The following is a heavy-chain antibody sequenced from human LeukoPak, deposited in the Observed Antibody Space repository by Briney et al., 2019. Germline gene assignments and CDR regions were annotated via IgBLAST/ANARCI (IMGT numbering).Heavy chain of an antibody. CDR2: ISSSSSTI. D-gene: IGHD2-2*01. V-gene: IGHV3-48*01. J-gene: IGHJ4*02. CDR1: GFTFSSYS. CDR3: ARGPTPYQLLIDY. Sequence: GGSLRLSCAASGFTFSSYSMNWVRQAPGKGLEWVPYISSSSSTIYYADSVKGRFTISRDNAKNSLYLQMNSLRAEDTAVYYCARGPTPYQLLIDYWGQGTLVTVSS.